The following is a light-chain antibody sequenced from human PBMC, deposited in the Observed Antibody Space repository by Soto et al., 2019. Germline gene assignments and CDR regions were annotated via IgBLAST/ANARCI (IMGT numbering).Light chain of an antibody. V-gene: IGKV1-5*03. CDR1: QTISSW. Sequence: DIQMTQSPSTLSASVGDRVIITCRASQTISSWLAWYQQKPGKAPKLLIYKASSLESGVPSRFSGSGSGTEFTLTISSLQPDDFATYYCQQYNDYSAWTFGQGTKVDIK. CDR3: QQYNDYSAWT. CDR2: KAS. J-gene: IGKJ1*01.